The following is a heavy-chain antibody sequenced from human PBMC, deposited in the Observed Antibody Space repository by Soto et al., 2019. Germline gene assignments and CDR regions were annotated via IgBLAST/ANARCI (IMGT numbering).Heavy chain of an antibody. CDR1: GGSISSSSYY. D-gene: IGHD1-26*01. J-gene: IGHJ4*02. Sequence: LSLTCTVSGGSISSSSYYWGWIRQPPGKGLEWIGSIYYSGSTYYNPSLKSRVTISVDTSKNQFSLKLTSVTAADTAVYYCARPGIVGALSYFDYWGQGTLVTVSS. CDR2: IYYSGST. CDR3: ARPGIVGALSYFDY. V-gene: IGHV4-39*01.